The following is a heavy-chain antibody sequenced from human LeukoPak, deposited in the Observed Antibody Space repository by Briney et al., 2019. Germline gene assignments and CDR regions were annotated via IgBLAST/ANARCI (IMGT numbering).Heavy chain of an antibody. CDR3: SRGRVSADYYDSSGPTRYYS. CDR1: GGSFSGYD. V-gene: IGHV4-34*01. Sequence: SETLSLTCAAYGGSFSGYDWSWMRQPPGKGLEWMGEINHIGGTNYNPSLKSRCAISVDTSKNQLSLKLSSRTAADTAAYYCSRGRVSADYYDSSGPTRYYSWGQGTLVTVSS. D-gene: IGHD3-22*01. J-gene: IGHJ4*02. CDR2: INHIGGT.